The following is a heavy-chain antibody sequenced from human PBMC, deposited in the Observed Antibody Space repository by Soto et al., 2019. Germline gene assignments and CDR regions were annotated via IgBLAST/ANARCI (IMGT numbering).Heavy chain of an antibody. J-gene: IGHJ6*02. D-gene: IGHD2-21*02. Sequence: PGGSLRLSCAASGFTFSSYGMHWVRQAPGKGLEWVAVMWYDGSNKYYADSVKGRFTISRDNSKNTLYLQMNSLRAEDTAVYYCARDYVVVTAGPYGMDVWGQGTTVTVSS. CDR1: GFTFSSYG. CDR3: ARDYVVVTAGPYGMDV. V-gene: IGHV3-33*01. CDR2: MWYDGSNK.